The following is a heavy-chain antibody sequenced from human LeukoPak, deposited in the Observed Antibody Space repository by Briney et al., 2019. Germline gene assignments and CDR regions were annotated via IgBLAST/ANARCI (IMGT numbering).Heavy chain of an antibody. CDR3: AREYSSSSGKNAFDV. CDR1: GGSISTYY. V-gene: IGHV4-4*07. Sequence: SETLSLTCTVAGGSISTYYGSLIRQPAGKGLEWIGRIYASGNTNYNPSLKRRVTMSLDTSKNQFSLRLTSVTAADTAVYYCAREYSSSSGKNAFDVWGQGTMVTVSS. CDR2: IYASGNT. J-gene: IGHJ3*01. D-gene: IGHD6-6*01.